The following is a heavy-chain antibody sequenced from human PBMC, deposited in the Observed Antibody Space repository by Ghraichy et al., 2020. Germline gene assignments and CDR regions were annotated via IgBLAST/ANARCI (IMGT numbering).Heavy chain of an antibody. D-gene: IGHD6-19*01. J-gene: IGHJ4*02. CDR3: ARVGAVAGYFDY. V-gene: IGHV1-2*06. CDR1: GYTFTGYY. Sequence: ASVKVSCKASGYTFTGYYMHWVRQAPGQGLEWMGPINPNSGGTNYAQKFQGRVTMTRDTSISTAYMELSRLRSDDTAVYYCARVGAVAGYFDYWGQGTLVTVSS. CDR2: INPNSGGT.